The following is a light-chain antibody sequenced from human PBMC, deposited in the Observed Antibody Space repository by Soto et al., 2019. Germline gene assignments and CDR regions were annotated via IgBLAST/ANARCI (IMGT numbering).Light chain of an antibody. V-gene: IGLV1-44*01. Sequence: QSVLTQPPSASGTPGQGVTISCSGSSSNIGRNTVNWYQQLPGTAPKLLIYSNNQRPSGVPDRFSGSKSGTSASLAISGLQSEDEADYYSAAGDDSLNGVVFGGGTKLTVL. CDR1: SSNIGRNT. J-gene: IGLJ2*01. CDR3: AAGDDSLNGVV. CDR2: SNN.